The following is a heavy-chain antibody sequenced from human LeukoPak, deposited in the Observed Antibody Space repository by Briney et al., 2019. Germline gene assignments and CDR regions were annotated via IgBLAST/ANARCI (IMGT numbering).Heavy chain of an antibody. CDR1: GFTFSSYA. CDR3: AKDVAKKTTVVTYFDY. CDR2: ISGSGGST. D-gene: IGHD4-23*01. J-gene: IGHJ4*02. Sequence: GGSLRLSCAASGFTFSSYAMSWVRQAPGKGLEWVSAISGSGGSTYYADSVKGRFTISRDNSKNTLYLQMNSLRAEDTAVYYCAKDVAKKTTVVTYFDYWGQGTLVTVSS. V-gene: IGHV3-23*01.